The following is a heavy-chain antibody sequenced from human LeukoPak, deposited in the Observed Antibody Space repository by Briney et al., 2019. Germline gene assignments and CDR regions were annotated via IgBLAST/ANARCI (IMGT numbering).Heavy chain of an antibody. Sequence: SETLSLTCTVSGYSISSGYYWSWIRQPPGKGLEWIGEINHSGSTNYNPSLKSRVTISVDTSKNQFSLKLSSVTAADTAVYYCARVREWFGELYYFDYWGQGTLVTVSS. D-gene: IGHD3-10*01. CDR2: INHSGST. CDR3: ARVREWFGELYYFDY. CDR1: GYSISSGYY. V-gene: IGHV4-38-2*02. J-gene: IGHJ4*02.